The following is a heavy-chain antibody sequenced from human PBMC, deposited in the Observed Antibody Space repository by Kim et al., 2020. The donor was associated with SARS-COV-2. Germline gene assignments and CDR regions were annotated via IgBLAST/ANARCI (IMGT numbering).Heavy chain of an antibody. D-gene: IGHD3-22*01. CDR3: ARNLLGGYDSSGYYYL. Sequence: ASVKVSCKASGYTFTSYAMNWVRQAPGQGLEWMGWINTNTGNPTYAQGFTGRFVFSLDTSVSTAYLQISSLKAEDTAVYYCARNLLGGYDSSGYYYLWGQGTLVTVSS. V-gene: IGHV7-4-1*02. CDR1: GYTFTSYA. CDR2: INTNTGNP. J-gene: IGHJ5*02.